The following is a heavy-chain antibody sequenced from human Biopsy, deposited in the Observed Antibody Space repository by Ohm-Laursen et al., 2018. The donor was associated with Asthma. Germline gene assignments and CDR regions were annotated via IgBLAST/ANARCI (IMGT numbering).Heavy chain of an antibody. Sequence: ASVKVSCKASGYPFIGYHIHWMRQAPGQGLEWMGRINPNSGATNYAQKFQGRVTMTRYTSISTAYMEVSRLRSDDTAVYYCARGQKSAGDRWFDPWGQGTLVTVSS. CDR1: GYPFIGYH. CDR2: INPNSGAT. D-gene: IGHD6-13*01. J-gene: IGHJ5*02. V-gene: IGHV1-2*06. CDR3: ARGQKSAGDRWFDP.